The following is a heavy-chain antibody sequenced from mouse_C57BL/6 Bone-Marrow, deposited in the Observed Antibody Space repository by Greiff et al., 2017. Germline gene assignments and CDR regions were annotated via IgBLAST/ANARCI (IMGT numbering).Heavy chain of an antibody. D-gene: IGHD1-1*01. Sequence: QVQLQQSGAELVRPGTSVKVSCKASGYAFTNYLIEWVKQRPGQGLEWIGVINPGSGGTNYTEKFKGKATLTADKSSSTAYMQLSSLTSEDSAVYCCAREGYYGSREGWYFDVWGTGTTVTVSS. CDR3: AREGYYGSREGWYFDV. CDR2: INPGSGGT. J-gene: IGHJ1*03. V-gene: IGHV1-54*01. CDR1: GYAFTNYL.